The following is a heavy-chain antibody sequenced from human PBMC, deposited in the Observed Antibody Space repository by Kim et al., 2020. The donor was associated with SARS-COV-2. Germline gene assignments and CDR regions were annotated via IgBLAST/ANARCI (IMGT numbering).Heavy chain of an antibody. J-gene: IGHJ6*02. Sequence: ASVKVSCKVSGYTLTELSMHWVRQAPGKGLEWMGGFDPEDGETIYAQKFQGRVTMTEDTSTDTAYMELSSLRSEDTAVYYCATDLHSGWPYHYYYGMDVWGQGTTVTVSS. CDR3: ATDLHSGWPYHYYYGMDV. CDR2: FDPEDGET. V-gene: IGHV1-24*01. CDR1: GYTLTELS. D-gene: IGHD6-19*01.